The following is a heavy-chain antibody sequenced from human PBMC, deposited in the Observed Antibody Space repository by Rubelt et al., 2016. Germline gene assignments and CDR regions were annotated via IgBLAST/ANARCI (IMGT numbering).Heavy chain of an antibody. CDR1: GGSFSGYY. CDR3: ATLTANDISGRGAD. D-gene: IGHD2-21*02. J-gene: IGHJ4*02. Sequence: QVQLQQWGAGLLKPSETLSLTCAVYGGSFSGYYWSWIRQPPGKGLEWVGEINHSGSTNYNPSLKSRVTISVDTSKDQFSLKLRSVTAADTAVYFCATLTANDISGRGADWGQGTLVTVSS. V-gene: IGHV4-34*01. CDR2: INHSGST.